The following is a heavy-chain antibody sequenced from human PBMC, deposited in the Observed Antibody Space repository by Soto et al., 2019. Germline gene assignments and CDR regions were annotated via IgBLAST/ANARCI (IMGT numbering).Heavy chain of an antibody. CDR3: ARAVFCTDGFCFPNWLDP. D-gene: IGHD2-8*01. CDR2: IIPIFGTA. Sequence: QVELVQSGAEVKKPGSSVKVSCQASEDTFRNYAISWVRQAPGQGLEWMGGIIPIFGTANYAQKFQGRVTITADTSANTVYLELSGLRSEDTAVYYCARAVFCTDGFCFPNWLDPWGQGILVTVSS. V-gene: IGHV1-69*06. J-gene: IGHJ5*02. CDR1: EDTFRNYA.